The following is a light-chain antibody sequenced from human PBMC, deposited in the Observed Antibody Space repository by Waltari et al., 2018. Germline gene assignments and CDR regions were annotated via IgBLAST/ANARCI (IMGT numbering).Light chain of an antibody. V-gene: IGKV3-20*01. Sequence: EVVLPQSPGTLSLSPGETATLSCRASQSVGRYLAWYQQKSGQAPRLLIYGASNRATGIPDRFSGSGSGTDFSLTISRLEAEDFAVYYCQNHERLPATFGQGTKVEIK. J-gene: IGKJ1*01. CDR3: QNHERLPAT. CDR2: GAS. CDR1: QSVGRY.